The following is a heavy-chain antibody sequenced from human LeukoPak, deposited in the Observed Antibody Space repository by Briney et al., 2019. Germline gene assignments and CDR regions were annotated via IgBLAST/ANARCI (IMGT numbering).Heavy chain of an antibody. CDR3: ARGGLAPTVAERITMVRGVRDMRLDY. V-gene: IGHV1-8*03. Sequence: ASVKVSCKASGYTFTSYDINWVRQATGQGLEWMGWMNPNSGNTGYAQKFQGRVTITRNTSISTAYMELSSLRSEDTAVYYCARGGLAPTVAERITMVRGVRDMRLDYWGQGTLVTVSS. CDR2: MNPNSGNT. J-gene: IGHJ4*02. D-gene: IGHD3-10*01. CDR1: GYTFTSYD.